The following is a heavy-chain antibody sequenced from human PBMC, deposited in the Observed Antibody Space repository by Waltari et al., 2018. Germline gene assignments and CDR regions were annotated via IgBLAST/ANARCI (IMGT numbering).Heavy chain of an antibody. CDR3: AKDVHSDFWSGRKGYFDH. Sequence: EVQLLESGGTLVQPGGSLRLSCAASGLTFSNFAMSWVRQAPGKGLELISAISGSVGSTEYADSVKGRFTISRDNSKNTLYLQLNSLRVEDTAVYYCAKDVHSDFWSGRKGYFDHWGQGILVTVSS. CDR1: GLTFSNFA. D-gene: IGHD3-3*01. J-gene: IGHJ4*02. V-gene: IGHV3-23*01. CDR2: ISGSVGST.